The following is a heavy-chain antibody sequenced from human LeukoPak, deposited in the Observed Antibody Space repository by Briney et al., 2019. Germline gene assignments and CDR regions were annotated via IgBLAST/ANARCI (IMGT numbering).Heavy chain of an antibody. J-gene: IGHJ6*03. Sequence: GASVKVSCKASGYTFTGYYMHWVRQAPGQGLEWMGWINPNSGGTNYAQKFQGRVTMTRDTSISTAYMELSRLRSDGTAVYYCARALQPVPTYYDFWSGYPEREYYYYYMDVWGKGTTVTVSS. CDR2: INPNSGGT. CDR3: ARALQPVPTYYDFWSGYPEREYYYYYMDV. D-gene: IGHD3-3*01. CDR1: GYTFTGYY. V-gene: IGHV1-2*02.